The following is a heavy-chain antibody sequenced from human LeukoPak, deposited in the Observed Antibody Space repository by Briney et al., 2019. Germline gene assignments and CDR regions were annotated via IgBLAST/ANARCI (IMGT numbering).Heavy chain of an antibody. CDR3: ARDVYSSSWWNPRFDY. CDR1: GGSISSSSYY. V-gene: IGHV4-39*07. D-gene: IGHD6-13*01. Sequence: SETLSLTCTVSGGSISSSSYYWGWIRQPPGKGLERIGSIYHSGSTYYNPSLKSRVTISVDTSKNQFSLKLSSVTAADTAVYYCARDVYSSSWWNPRFDYWGQGTLVTVSS. CDR2: IYHSGST. J-gene: IGHJ4*02.